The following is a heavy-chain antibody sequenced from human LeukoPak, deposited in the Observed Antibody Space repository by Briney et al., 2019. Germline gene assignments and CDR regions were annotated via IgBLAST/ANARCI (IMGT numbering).Heavy chain of an antibody. V-gene: IGHV3-21*01. J-gene: IGHJ5*02. D-gene: IGHD3-10*01. Sequence: GGSLRLSCAASGFTFSSYSMNWVRQAPGKGLEWVSSISSSSSYIYYADSVKGRFTISRDNAKNSLYLQMDSLRAEDTAVYYCARVGAPFGMVRGTGWFDPWGQGTLVTVSS. CDR2: ISSSSSYI. CDR1: GFTFSSYS. CDR3: ARVGAPFGMVRGTGWFDP.